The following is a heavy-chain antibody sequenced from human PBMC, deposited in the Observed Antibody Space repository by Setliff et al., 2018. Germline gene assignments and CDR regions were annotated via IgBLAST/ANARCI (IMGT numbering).Heavy chain of an antibody. J-gene: IGHJ4*02. CDR1: GFTFNSHA. D-gene: IGHD6-19*01. CDR3: VRDGQGLVPHY. V-gene: IGHV3-7*03. Sequence: GGSLRLSCAASGFTFNSHAMAWVRQAPGKGLEWAANINQDGSDKYYVDSVKGRFTISRDNAKNSVCLQMNSLRAEDTAVYYCVRDGQGLVPHYWGQGTLVTVSS. CDR2: INQDGSDK.